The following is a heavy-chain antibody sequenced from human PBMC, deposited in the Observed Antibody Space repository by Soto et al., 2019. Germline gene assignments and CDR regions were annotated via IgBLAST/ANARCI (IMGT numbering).Heavy chain of an antibody. CDR2: ISYDGSNK. Sequence: PGGSLRLSCAASGFTFSSYGMHWVRQAPGKGLEWVAVISYDGSNKYYADSVKGRFTISRDNSKNTLYLQMNSLRAEDTAVYYCARAPRYCSGGSCYWFDPWGQGTLVTVSS. V-gene: IGHV3-30*03. CDR1: GFTFSSYG. D-gene: IGHD2-15*01. J-gene: IGHJ5*02. CDR3: ARAPRYCSGGSCYWFDP.